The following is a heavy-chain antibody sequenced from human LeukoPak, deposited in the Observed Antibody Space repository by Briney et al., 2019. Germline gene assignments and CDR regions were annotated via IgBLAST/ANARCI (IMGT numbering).Heavy chain of an antibody. CDR1: GDSISSGDYY. D-gene: IGHD3-22*01. CDR2: ISSSGST. J-gene: IGHJ3*02. CDR3: ARGPYSYDSSGAFDI. Sequence: SETLSLTCTVSGDSISSGDYYWSWIRQPAGKGLEWSGRISSSGSTNYNPSLKSRVTISVDTSKHQFSLKLSSVTAADTAVYFCARGPYSYDSSGAFDIWGQGTMVTVSS. V-gene: IGHV4-61*02.